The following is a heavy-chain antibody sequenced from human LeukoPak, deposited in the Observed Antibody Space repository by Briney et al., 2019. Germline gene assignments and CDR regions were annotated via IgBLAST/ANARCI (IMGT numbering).Heavy chain of an antibody. D-gene: IGHD2-21*02. CDR2: ISGSAGST. CDR1: GFTLSSYA. J-gene: IGHJ6*02. Sequence: PGGSLRLSCAASGFTLSSYAMSWVRQAPGKGLEWVSLISGSAGSTYYADSVKGRFTISRDITKNTLYLQMNSLRAEDTAVYYCAKVPYCGGDCYPLYYGMDVWGQGTTVTVSS. CDR3: AKVPYCGGDCYPLYYGMDV. V-gene: IGHV3-23*01.